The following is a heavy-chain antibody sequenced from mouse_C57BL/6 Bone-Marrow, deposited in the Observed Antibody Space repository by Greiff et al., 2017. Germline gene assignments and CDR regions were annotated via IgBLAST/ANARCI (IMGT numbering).Heavy chain of an antibody. J-gene: IGHJ1*03. V-gene: IGHV1-19*01. CDR3: ASRYFDV. Sequence: EVKLVESGPVLVKPGASVKMSCKASGYTFTDYYMNWVKQSHGKSLEWIGVINPYNGGTSYNQKFKGKATLTVDKSSSTAYMELNSLTSEDSAVYYCASRYFDVWGTGTTVTVSS. CDR2: INPYNGGT. CDR1: GYTFTDYY.